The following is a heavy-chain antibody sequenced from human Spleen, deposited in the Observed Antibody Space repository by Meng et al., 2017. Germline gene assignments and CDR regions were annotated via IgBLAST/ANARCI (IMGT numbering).Heavy chain of an antibody. CDR3: ARGPNRTIFGVVMNWFDP. CDR2: INHSGST. D-gene: IGHD3-3*01. Sequence: VHVAHWCAGRLKPSETLSLTCAVYGGSFSGYYWSWIRQPPGKGLEWIGEINHSGSTNYNPSLKSRVTISVDTSKNQFSLKLSSVTAADTAVYYCARGPNRTIFGVVMNWFDPWGQGTLVTSPQ. V-gene: IGHV4-34*01. J-gene: IGHJ5*02. CDR1: GGSFSGYY.